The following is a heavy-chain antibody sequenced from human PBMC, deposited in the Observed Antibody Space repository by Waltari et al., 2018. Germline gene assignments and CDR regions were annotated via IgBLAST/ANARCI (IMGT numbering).Heavy chain of an antibody. V-gene: IGHV1-2*02. D-gene: IGHD3-10*01. Sequence: QVQLVQSGAEVKKPGASVKVSCKASGYPFTGNYMHWVRQAPGQGLEWMGWINPNSGGTNYAQKFQGRVTMTRDTSISTAYMELSRLRSDDTAVYYCARQLNYYGSGGFDYWGQGTLVTVSS. CDR2: INPNSGGT. CDR1: GYPFTGNY. J-gene: IGHJ4*02. CDR3: ARQLNYYGSGGFDY.